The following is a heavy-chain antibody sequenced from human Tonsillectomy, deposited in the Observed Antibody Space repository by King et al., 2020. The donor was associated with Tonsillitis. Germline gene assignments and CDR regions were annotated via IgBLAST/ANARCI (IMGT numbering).Heavy chain of an antibody. V-gene: IGHV3-23*04. CDR2: ISDSGGST. D-gene: IGHD3-3*01. Sequence: VQLVESGGGLVQPGGSLRLSCAASGFTFSSYAMSWVRQAPGKGLEWVSAISDSGGSTDYADSVKGRFTISRDNSKNTLYLQMKSLRAEDTAVYYRAKLSVAVVFRVVTTDYWGQGTLVTVSS. CDR3: AKLSVAVVFRVVTTDY. CDR1: GFTFSSYA. J-gene: IGHJ4*02.